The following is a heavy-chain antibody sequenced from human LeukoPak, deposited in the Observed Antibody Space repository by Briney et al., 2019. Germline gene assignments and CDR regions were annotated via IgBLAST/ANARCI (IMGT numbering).Heavy chain of an antibody. CDR2: LGLTDTTV. V-gene: IGHV3-11*04. CDR3: AREGFTGASLRAFDV. J-gene: IGHJ3*01. CDR1: GFSLSDHY. Sequence: GGSLRLSCVGSGFSLSDHYMGWIRQGPGQGLEWVAYLGLTDTTVYYADSARGRFTVSRDKAHNSFHLHMDRLTVEDTAVYYCAREGFTGASLRAFDVWGQATMVTVSS. D-gene: IGHD1-1*01.